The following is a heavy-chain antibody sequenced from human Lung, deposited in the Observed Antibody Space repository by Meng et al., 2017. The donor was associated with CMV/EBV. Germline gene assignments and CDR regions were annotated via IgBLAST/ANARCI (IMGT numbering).Heavy chain of an antibody. CDR2: IYLGDRST. D-gene: IGHD4-17*01. V-gene: IGHV3-23*03. CDR1: GFTFGTYG. J-gene: IGHJ5*02. Sequence: GGSXRLSCAASGFTFGTYGMSWVRQAPGKGLEWVAVIYLGDRSTWYGDFVKGRFSIYTDDSKSTVYLQMNSLRAEDTALYYCAKNPVDYADPSGQGPLVTVSS. CDR3: AKNPVDYADP.